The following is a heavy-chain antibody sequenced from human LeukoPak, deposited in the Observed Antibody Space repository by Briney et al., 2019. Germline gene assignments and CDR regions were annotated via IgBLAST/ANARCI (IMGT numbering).Heavy chain of an antibody. D-gene: IGHD2-15*01. CDR1: GFTFSSCW. CDR3: ARGRYCSGGSCYVY. V-gene: IGHV3-74*01. Sequence: QPGGSLRLSCATSGFTFSSCWMHWVRQAPGKGLVWVSCINSDGSTTNYADSVKGRFTISRDNAKNTLYLQMDSLRAEDTAVYYCARGRYCSGGSCYVYWGQGTLVTVSS. J-gene: IGHJ4*02. CDR2: INSDGSTT.